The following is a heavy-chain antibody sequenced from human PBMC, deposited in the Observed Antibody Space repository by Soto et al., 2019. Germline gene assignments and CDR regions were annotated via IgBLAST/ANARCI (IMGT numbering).Heavy chain of an antibody. CDR1: GGYISSGGYY. J-gene: IGHJ6*03. Sequence: QVQLQESGPGLVKPSQTLSLTCTVSGGYISSGGYYWSWIRQHPGKGLEWIGYIYYSGSTYYNPSLKSRVTISVDASTNQFSLKLSSVTAADTAVYYCARLRTVVVVVAANYYYMDVWGKGTTVTVSS. V-gene: IGHV4-31*03. CDR2: IYYSGST. CDR3: ARLRTVVVVVAANYYYMDV. D-gene: IGHD2-15*01.